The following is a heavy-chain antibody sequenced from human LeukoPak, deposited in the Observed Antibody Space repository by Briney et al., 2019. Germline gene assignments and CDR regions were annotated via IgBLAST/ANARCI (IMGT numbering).Heavy chain of an antibody. Sequence: PGGSLRLSCAASGLTVSRNYMNWVRQAPGKGLEWVSVIYSGGSTYYADSVKGRFTISRDNSKNTLYLQINSLRAEDTAVYYCARDGRGDGVPAENAFAIWGQGTMVTVSS. CDR1: GLTVSRNY. CDR3: ARDGRGDGVPAENAFAI. J-gene: IGHJ3*02. D-gene: IGHD3-10*01. CDR2: IYSGGST. V-gene: IGHV3-53*01.